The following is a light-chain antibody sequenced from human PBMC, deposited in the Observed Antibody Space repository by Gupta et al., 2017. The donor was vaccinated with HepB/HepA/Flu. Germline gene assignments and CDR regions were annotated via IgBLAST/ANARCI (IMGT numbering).Light chain of an antibody. V-gene: IGKV3-11*02. CDR3: QQRSDWPRT. CDR2: DLS. CDR1: ESVGNY. J-gene: IGKJ1*01. Sequence: VFTQSQATLSLSPGERATLSCRASESVGNYLAWYQRKPGQAPRLLINDLSDRATGVPARFSGSGSLRDFTLTISSLEPEDFAVYYCQQRSDWPRTFGQGTRVEIK.